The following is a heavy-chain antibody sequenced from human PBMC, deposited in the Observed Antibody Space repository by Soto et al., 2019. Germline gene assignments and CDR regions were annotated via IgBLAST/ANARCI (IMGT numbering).Heavy chain of an antibody. Sequence: GGSLRLSCAASGFTFTNYWMHWVRQAPGKGLEWVSAISGSGGSTYYADSVKGRFTISRDNSKNTLYLQMNSLRAEDTAVYYCAKARTGAESPLSTTVAGPLQHWGQGTLVTVSS. V-gene: IGHV3-23*01. D-gene: IGHD6-19*01. CDR3: AKARTGAESPLSTTVAGPLQH. CDR2: ISGSGGST. J-gene: IGHJ1*01. CDR1: GFTFTNYW.